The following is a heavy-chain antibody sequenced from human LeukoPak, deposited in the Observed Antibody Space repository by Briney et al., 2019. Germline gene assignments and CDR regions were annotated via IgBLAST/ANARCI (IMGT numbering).Heavy chain of an antibody. D-gene: IGHD3-10*01. V-gene: IGHV3-15*01. J-gene: IGHJ5*02. CDR1: GFTFGDYA. Sequence: GGSLRLSCTASGFTFGDYAMSWFRQAPGKGLEWVGRIKSKTDGGTTDYAAPVKGRFTISRDDSKNTLYLQMNSLKTEDTAVYYCTTDEQSMVRGVISHSPPGPRDWFDPWGQGTLVTVSS. CDR2: IKSKTDGGTT. CDR3: TTDEQSMVRGVISHSPPGPRDWFDP.